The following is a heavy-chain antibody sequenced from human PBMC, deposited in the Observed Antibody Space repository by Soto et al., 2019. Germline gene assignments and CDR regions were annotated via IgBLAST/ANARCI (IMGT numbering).Heavy chain of an antibody. CDR2: IYWDDDK. CDR3: AHSLIPNWGSRGAFDY. CDR1: GFSLSTSGVG. J-gene: IGHJ4*02. Sequence: GSGPTLVNPTQTLTLTCTFSGFSLSTSGVGVGWIRQPPGKALEWLALIYWDDDKRYSPSLKSRLTITKDTSKNQVVLTMTNMDPVDTATYYCAHSLIPNWGSRGAFDYWGQGNLVTVSS. D-gene: IGHD7-27*01. V-gene: IGHV2-5*02.